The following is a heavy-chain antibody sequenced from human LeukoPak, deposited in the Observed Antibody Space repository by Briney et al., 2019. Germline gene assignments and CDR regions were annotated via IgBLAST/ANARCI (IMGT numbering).Heavy chain of an antibody. CDR2: IYYSGST. CDR3: ARAPKGMTTVRYYYYYYMDV. J-gene: IGHJ6*03. Sequence: SETLSLTCTVSNGSITSGGYYWNWIRQHPGEGLEWIGYIYYSGSTFYNPSLKSRVTMSVDTSKNQFSLKLSSVTAADTAVYYCARAPKGMTTVRYYYYYYMDVWGKGTTVTVSS. V-gene: IGHV4-31*03. D-gene: IGHD4-11*01. CDR1: NGSITSGGYY.